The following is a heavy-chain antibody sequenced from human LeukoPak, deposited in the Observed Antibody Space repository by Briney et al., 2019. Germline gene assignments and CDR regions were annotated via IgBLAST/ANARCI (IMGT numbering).Heavy chain of an antibody. J-gene: IGHJ4*02. CDR3: AYVVGGY. CDR2: ITKSGDAA. D-gene: IGHD2-21*01. CDR1: GFTFSSYA. Sequence: PGGSLRLSCAASGFTFSSYAMSWVRQAPGKGLEWVSTITKSGDAAYYADSVKGRFTISRDNSKDTLYLQMKSLRAEDTAVYYCAYVVGGYWGQGTLVTVSS. V-gene: IGHV3-23*01.